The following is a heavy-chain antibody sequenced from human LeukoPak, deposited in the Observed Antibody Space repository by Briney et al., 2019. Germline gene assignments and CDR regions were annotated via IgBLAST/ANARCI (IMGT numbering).Heavy chain of an antibody. CDR2: IYSGGST. D-gene: IGHD3-10*01. CDR1: GFTVSSNY. CDR3: ARDRITMVRGVGGAFDI. Sequence: PGGSLRLSCAASGFTVSSNYMSWVRQAPGKGLEWVSVIYSGGSTYYADSVKGRFTISRDNSKNTLYLQMNSLRAEDTAVYYCARDRITMVRGVGGAFDIWGQGTMVTVSS. J-gene: IGHJ3*02. V-gene: IGHV3-53*01.